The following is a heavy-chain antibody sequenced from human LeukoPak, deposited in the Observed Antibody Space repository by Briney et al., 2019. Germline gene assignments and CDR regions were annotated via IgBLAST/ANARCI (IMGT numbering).Heavy chain of an antibody. J-gene: IGHJ3*02. D-gene: IGHD3-16*01. Sequence: GGSLRLSCAASGFTFSSYGMRWVRQAPGKGLEWVAVIWYDGSNKYYADSVKGRFTISRDNSKNTLYLQMNSLRAEDTAVYYCATLGLDAFDIWGQGTMVTVSS. V-gene: IGHV3-33*01. CDR3: ATLGLDAFDI. CDR2: IWYDGSNK. CDR1: GFTFSSYG.